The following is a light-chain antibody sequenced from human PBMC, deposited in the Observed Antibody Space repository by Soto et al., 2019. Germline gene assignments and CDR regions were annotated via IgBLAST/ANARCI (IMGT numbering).Light chain of an antibody. CDR2: DVS. CDR3: SSYTSSSTLNV. CDR1: SSDVGGYKY. J-gene: IGLJ1*01. Sequence: QSALTQPASVSGSPGQSITISCTGTSSDVGGYKYVSWYQQHPVKAHKLMIFDVSNRPSWVSNRCSGSKSCNTASLTISGLQAEDEADYYCSSYTSSSTLNVFGTGTKVTVL. V-gene: IGLV2-14*01.